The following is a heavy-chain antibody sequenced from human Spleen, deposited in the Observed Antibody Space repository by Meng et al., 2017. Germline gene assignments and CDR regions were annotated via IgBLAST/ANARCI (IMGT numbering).Heavy chain of an antibody. Sequence: GGSLRLSCAASGFIVSSDYMHWLRQAPGKGLEWVAVIWYDGNNRHYADSVKGRFTISRDNSKNTLYLQMNSLRAEDTAVYYCARDRDSGSYYGVFDYCGQATLVTVSS. J-gene: IGHJ4*02. V-gene: IGHV3-33*08. CDR3: ARDRDSGSYYGVFDY. CDR1: GFIVSSDY. D-gene: IGHD1-26*01. CDR2: IWYDGNNR.